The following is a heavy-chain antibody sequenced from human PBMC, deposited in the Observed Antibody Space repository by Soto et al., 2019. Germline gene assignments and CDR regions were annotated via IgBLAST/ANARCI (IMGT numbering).Heavy chain of an antibody. J-gene: IGHJ4*02. CDR2: ISGSGGST. D-gene: IGHD1-26*01. Sequence: EVQLLESGGGLVQPGGSLRLSCAASGFTFSSYAMRWVRQAPGKGLEWVSTISGSGGSTYYADSVKGRFTISRDNSKNTLYLQMNSLRAEDTAVYYCARRGSGNDYDYWGQGTLVTVSS. CDR1: GFTFSSYA. V-gene: IGHV3-23*01. CDR3: ARRGSGNDYDY.